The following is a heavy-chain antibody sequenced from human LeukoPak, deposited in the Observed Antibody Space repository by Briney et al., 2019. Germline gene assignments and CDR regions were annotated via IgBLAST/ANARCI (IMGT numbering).Heavy chain of an antibody. D-gene: IGHD2-15*01. J-gene: IGHJ4*02. CDR3: AKGCSGGSCYN. CDR2: ISGSGGST. V-gene: IGHV3-23*01. Sequence: GGSLRLSCAASGFTFISYSMHWVRQAPGKGLEWVSAISGSGGSTYYADSVKGRFTISRDNSKNTLYLQMNSLRAEDTAVYYCAKGCSGGSCYNWGQGTLVTVSS. CDR1: GFTFISYS.